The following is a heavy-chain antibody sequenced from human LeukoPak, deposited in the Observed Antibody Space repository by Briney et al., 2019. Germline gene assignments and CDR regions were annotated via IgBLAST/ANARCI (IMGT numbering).Heavy chain of an antibody. CDR3: ARAGSSLVWFDP. CDR1: GGTFGSYA. Sequence: GASVKVSCKASGGTFGSYAISWVRQAPGQGLEWMGRIIPIFGIANYAQKFQGRVTITADKSTSTAYMELSSLRSEDTAVYYCARAGSSLVWFDPWGQGTLVTVSS. D-gene: IGHD6-6*01. V-gene: IGHV1-69*04. J-gene: IGHJ5*02. CDR2: IIPIFGIA.